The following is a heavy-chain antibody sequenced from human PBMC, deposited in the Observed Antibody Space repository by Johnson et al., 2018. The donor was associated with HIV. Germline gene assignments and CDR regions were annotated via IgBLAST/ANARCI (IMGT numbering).Heavy chain of an antibody. CDR2: ISSNGGST. J-gene: IGHJ3*02. Sequence: QVQLVESGGGLVQPGGSLRLSCAASGFTFSSYAMHWVRQAPGKGLEYVSAISSNGGSTYYADSVKGRFTISRDNARNSLYLYMNFLRAEDTALYYCARVTTYYYDNNDYHSDAFDIWGQGTLVTVSS. D-gene: IGHD3-22*01. V-gene: IGHV3-64*04. CDR1: GFTFSSYA. CDR3: ARVTTYYYDNNDYHSDAFDI.